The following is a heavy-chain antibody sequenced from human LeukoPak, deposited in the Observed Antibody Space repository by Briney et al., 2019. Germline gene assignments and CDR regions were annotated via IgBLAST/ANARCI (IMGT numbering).Heavy chain of an antibody. J-gene: IGHJ4*02. CDR1: GFTFSGSA. CDR2: IRSKANSYAT. D-gene: IGHD6-13*01. Sequence: GGSLRLSCAASGFTFSGSAMHWVRQASGKGLEWVGRIRSKANSYATAYAASVKGRFTISRDDSKNTAYLQMNSLKTEDTAVYYCTRPLIAAAGDYWGQGTLVTVSS. CDR3: TRPLIAAAGDY. V-gene: IGHV3-73*01.